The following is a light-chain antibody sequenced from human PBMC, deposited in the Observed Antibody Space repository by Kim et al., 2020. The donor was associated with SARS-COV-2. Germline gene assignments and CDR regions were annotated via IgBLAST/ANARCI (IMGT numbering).Light chain of an antibody. Sequence: SYELTQPTSVSVSPGQTASITCSGDKLGDKYACWYQQKPGQSPVLVIYQDSKRPSGIPERFSGSNSGNTATLTISGTQAMDEADYYCQAWDSSTKVVFGGGTQLTVL. J-gene: IGLJ2*01. CDR3: QAWDSSTKVV. V-gene: IGLV3-1*01. CDR1: KLGDKY. CDR2: QDS.